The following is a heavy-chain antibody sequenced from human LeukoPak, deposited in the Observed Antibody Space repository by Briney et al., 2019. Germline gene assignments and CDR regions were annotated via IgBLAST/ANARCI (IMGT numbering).Heavy chain of an antibody. V-gene: IGHV3-7*01. Sequence: PGGSLRLSCAASGFTFSSYWMSWVRQAPGKGLEGVASIKQDGGDKFYADSVKGRFTISRDNAKNSLYLQVNSLRSEDSAMYYCARDLGVVIARYYYYYMDVWGRGTTVTVSS. D-gene: IGHD3-22*01. CDR3: ARDLGVVIARYYYYYMDV. CDR1: GFTFSSYW. CDR2: IKQDGGDK. J-gene: IGHJ6*03.